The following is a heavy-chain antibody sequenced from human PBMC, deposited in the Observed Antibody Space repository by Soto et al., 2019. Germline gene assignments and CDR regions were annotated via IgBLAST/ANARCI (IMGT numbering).Heavy chain of an antibody. D-gene: IGHD6-13*01. CDR1: GGSISSSSYY. V-gene: IGHV4-39*01. Sequence: SETLSLTCTVSGGSISSSSYYWGWIRQPPGKGLEWIGSIYYSGSTYYNPSLKSRVTISVDTSKNQFSLKLSSVTAADTAVYYRARLARWHSSSWQYYYYGMDVWGQGTTVTVSS. J-gene: IGHJ6*02. CDR3: ARLARWHSSSWQYYYYGMDV. CDR2: IYYSGST.